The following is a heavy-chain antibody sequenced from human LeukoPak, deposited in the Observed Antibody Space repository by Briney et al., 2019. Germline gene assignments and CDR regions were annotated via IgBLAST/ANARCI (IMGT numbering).Heavy chain of an antibody. CDR2: INHSGST. D-gene: IGHD3-22*01. Sequence: PSETLSLTCAVYGGSFSGYYWSWIRQPPGKGLEWIGEINHSGSTNHNPSLKSRVTISVDTSKNQFSLKLSSVTAADTAVYYCASLRDDSSGTRLYYYYGMDVWGQGTTVTVSS. V-gene: IGHV4-34*01. J-gene: IGHJ6*02. CDR1: GGSFSGYY. CDR3: ASLRDDSSGTRLYYYYGMDV.